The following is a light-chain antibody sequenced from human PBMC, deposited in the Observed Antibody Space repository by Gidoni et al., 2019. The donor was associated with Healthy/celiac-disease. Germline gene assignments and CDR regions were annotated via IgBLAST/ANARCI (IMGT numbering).Light chain of an antibody. CDR3: QQRSNWPPALT. V-gene: IGKV3-11*01. CDR2: DAS. Sequence: ESVLTQSPATLSLSPGARATLPCRASQSVSSYLAWYQRKPGQAPRLLIYDASNRATGIPARFTGSGSGTAFTLTIRSLEPEDFAVYYCQQRSNWPPALTFGGGTKVEIK. J-gene: IGKJ4*01. CDR1: QSVSSY.